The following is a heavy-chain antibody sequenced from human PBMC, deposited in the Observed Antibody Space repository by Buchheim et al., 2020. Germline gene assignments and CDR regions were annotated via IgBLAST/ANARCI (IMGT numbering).Heavy chain of an antibody. Sequence: QLQLQESGPGLVKPSETLSLTCTVSGGSISSSDYYWGWIRQPPGKGLEWIGSIYYGGSTYHNPSLKSRVTISVDTSKKQFSLTLNSVTAADTAVYYCARDLNYYDTSGLNWFDPWGQGTL. CDR1: GGSISSSDYY. D-gene: IGHD3-22*01. CDR3: ARDLNYYDTSGLNWFDP. V-gene: IGHV4-39*02. CDR2: IYYGGST. J-gene: IGHJ5*02.